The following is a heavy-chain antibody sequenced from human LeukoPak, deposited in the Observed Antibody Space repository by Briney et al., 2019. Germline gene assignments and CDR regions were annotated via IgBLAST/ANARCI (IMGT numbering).Heavy chain of an antibody. Sequence: ASVKVSCKASGYTFTSYGISWVRQAPGQGLEWMGWISAYNGNTNYAQKLQGRVTMTTDTSTSTAYMELRSLRSDDTAVYYCARRIVVVTTGPHFVYWGQGTLVTVSS. CDR1: GYTFTSYG. V-gene: IGHV1-18*01. J-gene: IGHJ4*02. CDR3: ARRIVVVTTGPHFVY. CDR2: ISAYNGNT. D-gene: IGHD3-22*01.